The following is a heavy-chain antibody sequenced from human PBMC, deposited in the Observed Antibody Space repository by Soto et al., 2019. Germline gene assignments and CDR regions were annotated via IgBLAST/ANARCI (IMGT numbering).Heavy chain of an antibody. J-gene: IGHJ4*02. CDR2: ISAYNGNT. Sequence: GASVKVSCKASGYTFTSYGISWVRQAPGKGLEWMGWISAYNGNTNYAQKLQGRVTMTTDTSTSTAYMELRSLRSDDTAVYYCAREGLALLWFGESDYWGQGTLVTVSS. V-gene: IGHV1-18*01. D-gene: IGHD3-10*01. CDR1: GYTFTSYG. CDR3: AREGLALLWFGESDY.